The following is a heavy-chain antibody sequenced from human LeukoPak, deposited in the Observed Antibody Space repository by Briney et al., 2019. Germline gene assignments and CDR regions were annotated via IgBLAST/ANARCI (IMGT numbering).Heavy chain of an antibody. CDR3: ARVSYCSGGSCYDFDY. D-gene: IGHD2-15*01. Sequence: GGSLRLSCAASGFRFSSYCMSWVRQAPGKGLERVANIKQDGSEKYYVDSVKGRFTISRDNAKNSLYLQMNSLRAEDTAVYYCARVSYCSGGSCYDFDYWGQGTLVTVSS. CDR2: IKQDGSEK. V-gene: IGHV3-7*01. J-gene: IGHJ4*02. CDR1: GFRFSSYC.